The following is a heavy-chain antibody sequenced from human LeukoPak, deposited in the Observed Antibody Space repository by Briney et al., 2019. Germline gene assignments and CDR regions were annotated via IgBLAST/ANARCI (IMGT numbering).Heavy chain of an antibody. J-gene: IGHJ4*02. Sequence: LSLTXAVSGYSISSGYYWGWIRQPPGKGLEWVSYISSSGSIIYYADSVKGRFIISRDNAKNSLYLQMNSLRAEDTAVYFCARVGYDSSGRFDYWGQGTLVTVSS. CDR3: ARVGYDSSGRFDY. CDR2: ISSSGSII. V-gene: IGHV3-11*04. CDR1: GYSISSGYY. D-gene: IGHD3-22*01.